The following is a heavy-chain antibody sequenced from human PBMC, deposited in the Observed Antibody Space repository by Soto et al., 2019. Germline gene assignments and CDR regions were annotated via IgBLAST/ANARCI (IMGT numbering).Heavy chain of an antibody. V-gene: IGHV3-33*03. CDR1: GFTFSSYG. J-gene: IGHJ4*02. Sequence: QVQLVESGGGVVQPGRSLRLSCAASGFTFSSYGMHWVRQAPGKGLEWVALIWFDGSNKDYAESVKGRFTISRDNSKNMLYLQMNSLRADDTAVYYCASSINWGQGTLVTVSS. CDR3: ASSIN. CDR2: IWFDGSNK.